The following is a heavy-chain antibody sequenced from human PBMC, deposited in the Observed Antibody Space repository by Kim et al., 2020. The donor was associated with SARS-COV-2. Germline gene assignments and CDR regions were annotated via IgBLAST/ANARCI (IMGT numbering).Heavy chain of an antibody. CDR3: LVIVLPTDSWGRGTDY. D-gene: IGHD3-10*01. Sequence: ASVKVSCKTSGYAFTGQSFHWVRQAPGQSLEWMAWIIAGHGDIKYAQKFQGRLTVTRDTAATTAYMELSSLRSEDTAMYYCLVIVLPTDSWGRGTDYWGQGTLVTVSS. V-gene: IGHV1-3*01. CDR1: GYAFTGQS. CDR2: IIAGHGDI. J-gene: IGHJ4*02.